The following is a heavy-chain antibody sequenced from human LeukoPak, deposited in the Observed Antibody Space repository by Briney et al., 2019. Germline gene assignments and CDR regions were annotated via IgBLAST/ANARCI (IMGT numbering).Heavy chain of an antibody. CDR3: AREWGYGDPFGFFDY. CDR2: IWYDENNK. CDR1: GFTFSSYA. D-gene: IGHD4-17*01. J-gene: IGHJ4*02. V-gene: IGHV3-33*08. Sequence: GGSLRLSCAASGFTFSSYAMHWVRQAPGKGLEWVAVIWYDENNKYYTDSVKGRFTISRDNSKNTLYLQMNSLRAEDTAVYYCAREWGYGDPFGFFDYWGQGTLVTVSS.